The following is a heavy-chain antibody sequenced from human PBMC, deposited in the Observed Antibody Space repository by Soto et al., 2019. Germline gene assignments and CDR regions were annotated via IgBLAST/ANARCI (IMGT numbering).Heavy chain of an antibody. CDR1: GYNFLSYA. CDR3: ARGNRSGYYLTHPDS. V-gene: IGHV1-18*04. Sequence: QVQLVQSGVEVKKPGASVTVSCKASGYNFLSYAVSWARQAPGQGLEWMGWISVYNSNANYAQQFHGRVTMTADTSTNTAYRELRGLRSDDTAVYYCARGNRSGYYLTHPDSWGQGTLVAVSS. CDR2: ISVYNSNA. J-gene: IGHJ4*02. D-gene: IGHD3-22*01.